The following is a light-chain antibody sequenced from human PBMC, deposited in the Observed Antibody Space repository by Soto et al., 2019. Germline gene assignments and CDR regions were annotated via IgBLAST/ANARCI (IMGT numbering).Light chain of an antibody. CDR3: QQYNNWPPIT. Sequence: EIVMTHSPVTLSVSPGESASLSCRASQSVGSNLAWYQQRPGQAPRLLIYGASSRATGIPDRFSGSGSGTDFTLTISRLEPEDFAVYYCQQYNNWPPITFGQGTRLEIK. J-gene: IGKJ5*01. CDR1: QSVGSN. V-gene: IGKV3D-15*01. CDR2: GAS.